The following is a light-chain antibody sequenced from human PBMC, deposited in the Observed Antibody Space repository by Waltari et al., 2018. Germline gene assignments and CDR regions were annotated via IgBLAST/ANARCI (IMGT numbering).Light chain of an antibody. CDR2: DNT. CDR3: GSWDTSLATVV. CDR1: RSHIEENH. J-gene: IGLJ2*01. Sequence: QSVVTQPPSVSAVPGQTVTIACHGRRSHIEENHVFWYQQFPGAAPRLLIYDNTGRSSGVPDRFSASKTGTSATLDITGLQSGDEADYYCGSWDTSLATVVCGGGTKLTVL. V-gene: IGLV1-51*01.